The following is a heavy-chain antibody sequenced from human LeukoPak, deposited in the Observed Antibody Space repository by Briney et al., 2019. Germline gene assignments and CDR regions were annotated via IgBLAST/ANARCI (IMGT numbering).Heavy chain of an antibody. CDR2: IYHSGST. J-gene: IGHJ6*02. Sequence: KPSGTLSLTCAVSGGSISSSNWWSWVRQPPGKGLEWIGEIYHSGSTNYNPSLKSRVTISVDTSKNQFSLKLSSVTAADTAVYYCAKRSVLRYFDWLSPYYGMDVWGQGTTVTVSS. CDR1: GGSISSSNW. CDR3: AKRSVLRYFDWLSPYYGMDV. D-gene: IGHD3-9*01. V-gene: IGHV4-4*02.